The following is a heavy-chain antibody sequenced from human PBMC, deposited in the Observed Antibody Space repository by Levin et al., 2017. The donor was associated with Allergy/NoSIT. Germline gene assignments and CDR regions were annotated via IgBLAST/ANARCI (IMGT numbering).Heavy chain of an antibody. Sequence: ASVKVSCKASGYTFTSYAIHWVRQAPGRSLEWMGWINAGNGNTKYSQKFQGRVTITRDTSASTAYMELSSLRSEDTAVYYCARGLGGAVAGDWGQGTLVTVSS. CDR1: GYTFTSYA. CDR2: INAGNGNT. CDR3: ARGLGGAVAGD. D-gene: IGHD6-19*01. J-gene: IGHJ4*02. V-gene: IGHV1-3*01.